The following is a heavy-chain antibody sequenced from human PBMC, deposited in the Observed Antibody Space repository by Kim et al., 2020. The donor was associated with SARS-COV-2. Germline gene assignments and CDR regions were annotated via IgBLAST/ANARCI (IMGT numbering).Heavy chain of an antibody. V-gene: IGHV4-39*01. CDR1: GGSISSSSYY. Sequence: SETLSLTCTVSGGSISSSSYYWGWIRQPPGKGLEWIGSIYYSGSTYYNPSLKSRVTISVDTSKNQFSLKLSSVTAADTAVYYCAMDCSSTSCWTNHPDYYYYGMDVWGQGTTVTVSS. CDR2: IYYSGST. D-gene: IGHD2-2*01. J-gene: IGHJ6*02. CDR3: AMDCSSTSCWTNHPDYYYYGMDV.